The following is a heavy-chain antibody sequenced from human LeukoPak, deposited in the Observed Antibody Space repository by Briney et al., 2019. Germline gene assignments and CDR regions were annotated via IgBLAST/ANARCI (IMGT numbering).Heavy chain of an antibody. J-gene: IGHJ6*04. D-gene: IGHD3-10*02. CDR1: GFTFSSYA. Sequence: GGSLRLSCAASGFTFSSYAMSWVRQAPGKGLEWVSGISGSDGSTNYADSVKGRFTISRDNAKNSLYLQMNSLRAEDTAVYYCAELGITMIGGVWGKGTTVTISS. CDR3: AELGITMIGGV. CDR2: ISGSDGST. V-gene: IGHV3-23*01.